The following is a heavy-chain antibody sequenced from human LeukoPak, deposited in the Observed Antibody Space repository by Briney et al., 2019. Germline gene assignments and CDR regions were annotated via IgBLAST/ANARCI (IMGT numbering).Heavy chain of an antibody. CDR3: ARAADVLLWFGEASRFDP. CDR2: INPNSGGT. CDR1: GYTFTGYY. J-gene: IGHJ5*02. V-gene: IGHV1-2*02. D-gene: IGHD3-10*01. Sequence: ASVKVSCKASGYTFTGYYMHWVRQAPGQGLEWMGWINPNSGGTNYAQKFQGRVTMTRDTSISTAYMELSRLRSDDTAVYYCARAADVLLWFGEASRFDPCGQGTLVTVSS.